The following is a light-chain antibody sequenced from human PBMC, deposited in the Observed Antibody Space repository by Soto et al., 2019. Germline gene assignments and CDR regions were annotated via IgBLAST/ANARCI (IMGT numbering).Light chain of an antibody. CDR3: QQYNNWPPWYT. J-gene: IGKJ2*01. CDR2: GAS. Sequence: EIVMTQSPATLSVSPGERATLSCRASQSVSSNLAWYQQQPGQAPRLLIYGASTRATGVPARFSGSGSETEFTLTISSLQSEDFAVYYCQQYNNWPPWYTFGQGTKVDIK. V-gene: IGKV3-15*01. CDR1: QSVSSN.